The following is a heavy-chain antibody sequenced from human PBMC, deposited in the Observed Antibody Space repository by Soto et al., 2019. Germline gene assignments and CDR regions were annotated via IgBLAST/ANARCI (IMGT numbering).Heavy chain of an antibody. CDR1: GDSISSSTYY. CDR2: INYNGNT. CDR3: ATFGVVCLIIDN. D-gene: IGHD3-3*01. V-gene: IGHV4-39*01. Sequence: HLQLQESGPGLVKPSETLSLTCTISGDSISSSTYYWGWSRQPPGKGLEWIGSINYNGNTYSSPSLTSRLTISVDTPNNRFSLTLSSVTAADTAVYFCATFGVVCLIIDNWGQGLLVAVSS. J-gene: IGHJ4*02.